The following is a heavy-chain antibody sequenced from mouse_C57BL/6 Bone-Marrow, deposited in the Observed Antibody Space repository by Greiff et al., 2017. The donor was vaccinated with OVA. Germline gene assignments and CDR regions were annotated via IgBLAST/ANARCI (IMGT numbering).Heavy chain of an antibody. D-gene: IGHD2-12*01. J-gene: IGHJ2*01. CDR1: GYTFTSYW. V-gene: IGHV1-64*01. CDR2: IHPNSGST. CDR3: ASLRRGYYFDY. Sequence: QVQLQQPGAELVKPGASVKLSCKASGYTFTSYWMHWVKQRPGQGLEWIGMIHPNSGSTNYNEKFKSKATLTVDKSSSTANMQLSSLTSEDSAVYYCASLRRGYYFDYWGQGTTLTVSS.